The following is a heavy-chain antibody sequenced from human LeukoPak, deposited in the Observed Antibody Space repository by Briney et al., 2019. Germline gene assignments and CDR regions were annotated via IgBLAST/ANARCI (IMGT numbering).Heavy chain of an antibody. V-gene: IGHV4-38-2*02. CDR3: ARGSGLQGFYYYYYMDV. Sequence: SETLSLTCTVSGYSISSGYYWGWIRQPPGKGLEWIGSIYHSGSTYYNPSLKSRVTISVDTSKNQFSLKLSSVTAADTAVYYCARGSGLQGFYYYYYMDVWGKGTTVTVSS. CDR1: GYSISSGYY. J-gene: IGHJ6*03. CDR2: IYHSGST.